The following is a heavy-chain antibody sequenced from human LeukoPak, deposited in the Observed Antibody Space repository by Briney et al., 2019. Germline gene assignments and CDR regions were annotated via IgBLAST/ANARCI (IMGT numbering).Heavy chain of an antibody. Sequence: GGSLRLSCAASGFTFSDYWVSWLRQAPGKVLEWVAHTNEHGSDSYYVDSVKGRFTISRDNAKNSLYLQMNSLRVEDTAVYYCASWRAISSEANWGQGTLVTVSS. CDR3: ASWRAISSEAN. D-gene: IGHD6-6*01. CDR1: GFTFSDYW. V-gene: IGHV3-7*01. CDR2: TNEHGSDS. J-gene: IGHJ4*02.